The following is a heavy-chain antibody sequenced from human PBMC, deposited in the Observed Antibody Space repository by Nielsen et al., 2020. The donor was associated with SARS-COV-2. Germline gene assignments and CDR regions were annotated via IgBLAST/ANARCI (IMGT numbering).Heavy chain of an antibody. V-gene: IGHV5-10-1*01. J-gene: IGHJ6*03. D-gene: IGHD2-15*01. CDR3: ARGEVATTHYYYYVYMDV. CDR2: IDPTDSYT. Sequence: VRQMPGKGLEWMGRIDPTDSYTNYNPSFQGHVTISADKSISTAYLQWSSLKASDTAMYYCARGEVATTHYYYYVYMDVWGKGTTVTVSS.